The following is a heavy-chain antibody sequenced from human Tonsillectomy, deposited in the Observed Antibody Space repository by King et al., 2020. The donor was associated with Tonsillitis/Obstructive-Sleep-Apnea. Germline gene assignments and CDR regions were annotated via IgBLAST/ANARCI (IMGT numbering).Heavy chain of an antibody. V-gene: IGHV4-39*02. CDR1: GGSISSSSYY. Sequence: QLQESGPGLVKPSETLSLTCTVSGGSISSSSYYWGWIRQPPGKGLEWIGCIYYSGSTYYNPSLKSRVTISVDTSKNQFSLKLSSVTAADTAVYYCATEDCSSSSCYGWGNWFEPWGQGTLVTVAS. CDR2: IYYSGST. CDR3: ATEDCSSSSCYGWGNWFEP. J-gene: IGHJ5*02. D-gene: IGHD2-2*01.